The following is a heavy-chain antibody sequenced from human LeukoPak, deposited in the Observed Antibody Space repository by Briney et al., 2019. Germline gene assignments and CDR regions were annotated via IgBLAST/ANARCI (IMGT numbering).Heavy chain of an antibody. Sequence: PGGSLRLSCAASGFTFSSYSMNWVRQAPGKGLEWVANISPEGSDKYYKDSVKGRFTVSRDNAKDSLYLQMNSLRAEDTAVYYCARDVSRISDYWGQGTLVTVSS. CDR3: ARDVSRISDY. D-gene: IGHD2-15*01. J-gene: IGHJ4*02. CDR2: ISPEGSDK. CDR1: GFTFSSYS. V-gene: IGHV3-7*01.